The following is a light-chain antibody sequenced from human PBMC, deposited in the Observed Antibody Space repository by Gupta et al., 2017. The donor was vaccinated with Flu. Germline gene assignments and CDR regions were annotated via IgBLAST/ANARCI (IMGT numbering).Light chain of an antibody. Sequence: QSALTQPPSASGSPGQSVTISCTGTSSDVGGYNYVSWYQQHPGKAPKVMIYEVSKRPSGVPDRFSGSKSGNTASLTVSRLQAEDEADYYCTSYAGSTYVFGTGTKVTVL. CDR1: SSDVGGYNY. CDR3: TSYAGSTYV. J-gene: IGLJ1*01. CDR2: EVS. V-gene: IGLV2-8*01.